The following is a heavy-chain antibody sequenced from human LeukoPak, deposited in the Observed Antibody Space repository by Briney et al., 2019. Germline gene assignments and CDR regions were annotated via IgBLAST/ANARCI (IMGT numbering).Heavy chain of an antibody. CDR3: ARDPYDYGGNFDY. CDR2: IYSGGST. CDR1: GFTFSSYS. J-gene: IGHJ4*02. Sequence: GGSLRLSCAASGFTFSSYSMNWVRQAPGKGLEWVSVIYSGGSTYYADSVKGRFTISRDNSKNTLYLQMNSLRAEDTAVYYCARDPYDYGGNFDYWGQGTLVTVSS. V-gene: IGHV3-66*01. D-gene: IGHD4-23*01.